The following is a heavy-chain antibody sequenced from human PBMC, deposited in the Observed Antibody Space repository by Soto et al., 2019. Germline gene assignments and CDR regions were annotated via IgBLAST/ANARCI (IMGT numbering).Heavy chain of an antibody. D-gene: IGHD4-17*01. CDR1: GYTFTSYG. J-gene: IGHJ4*02. CDR3: ARDWVGDRAY. Sequence: QVQLVQSGGEVKQPGASVKVSCKTSGYTFTSYGISWVRQAPGQGLEWMGWISGYNGDTKYVQKFQGRVTLTTDTSTNTAYMEVRSLRSDDTAVYYCARDWVGDRAYWGQGTLVTVSS. V-gene: IGHV1-18*01. CDR2: ISGYNGDT.